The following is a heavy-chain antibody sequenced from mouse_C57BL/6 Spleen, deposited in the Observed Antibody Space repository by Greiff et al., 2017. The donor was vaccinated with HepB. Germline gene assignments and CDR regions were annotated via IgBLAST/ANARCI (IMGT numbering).Heavy chain of an antibody. Sequence: QVHVKQSGAELVKPGASVKISCKASGYAFSSYWMNWVKQRPGKGLEWIGQIYPGDGDTNYNGKFKGKATLTADKSSSTAYMQLSSLTSEDSAVYFCARPSLSVYFDYWGQGTTLTVSS. CDR1: GYAFSSYW. CDR2: IYPGDGDT. V-gene: IGHV1-80*01. J-gene: IGHJ2*01. CDR3: ARPSLSVYFDY.